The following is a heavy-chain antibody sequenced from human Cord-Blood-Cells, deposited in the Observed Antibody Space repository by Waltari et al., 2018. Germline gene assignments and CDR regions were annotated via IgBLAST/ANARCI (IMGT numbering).Heavy chain of an antibody. V-gene: IGHV1-69*06. CDR2: IIPIFGTA. Sequence: QVQLVQSGAAVKKPGASVKVSCKASGGTFRSYALSWVRQAPGQGLEWMGGIIPIFGTANYAQKFQGRVTITADKSTSTAYMELSSLRSEDTAVYYCAFDLVATIQQMAWGQGTLVTVSS. D-gene: IGHD5-12*01. CDR1: GGTFRSYA. J-gene: IGHJ4*02. CDR3: AFDLVATIQQMA.